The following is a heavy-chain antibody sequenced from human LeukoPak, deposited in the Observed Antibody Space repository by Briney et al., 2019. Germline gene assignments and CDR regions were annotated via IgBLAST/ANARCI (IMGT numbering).Heavy chain of an antibody. J-gene: IGHJ4*02. CDR2: IKHDGSEK. V-gene: IGHV3-7*01. CDR1: GFIFSGYW. Sequence: PGGSLRLSCAASGFIFSGYWMSWVRQAPGKGLEWVANIKHDGSEKHYVDSVKGRFTISRDNAKNSLYLQMNGLRAEDTAFYYCARDSSGYYYASGLIDYWGPGILVTVSS. D-gene: IGHD3-22*01. CDR3: ARDSSGYYYASGLIDY.